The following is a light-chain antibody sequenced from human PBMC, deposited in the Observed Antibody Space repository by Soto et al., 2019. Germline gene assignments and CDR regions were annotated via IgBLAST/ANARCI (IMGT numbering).Light chain of an antibody. CDR2: GAS. CDR1: QSIANS. Sequence: EIVLTQSPGTLSLSPGERASLSCRASQSIANSLAWYQQKPGQAPRLLFFGASNRATGIPDRFSGSGSGTYFTLTISRLEPEDFAVYHCQQYGGSPRTFGQGTKVERK. CDR3: QQYGGSPRT. V-gene: IGKV3-20*01. J-gene: IGKJ1*01.